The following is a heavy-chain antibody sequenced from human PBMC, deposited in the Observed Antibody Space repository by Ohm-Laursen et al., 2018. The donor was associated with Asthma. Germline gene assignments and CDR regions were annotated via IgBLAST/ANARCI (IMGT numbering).Heavy chain of an antibody. J-gene: IGHJ6*02. D-gene: IGHD7-27*01. CDR3: ARGGLVLPGWVAKNYYYYYGMDV. Sequence: QTLSLTCAISGNSVSSNSAAWNWIRQSPSRGLEWLGRTYYRSKWYNDYAVSVKSRITINPDTSKNQFSLQLNSVTPEDTAVYYWARGGLVLPGWVAKNYYYYYGMDVWGQGTTVTVSS. V-gene: IGHV6-1*01. CDR1: GNSVSSNSAA. CDR2: TYYRSKWYN.